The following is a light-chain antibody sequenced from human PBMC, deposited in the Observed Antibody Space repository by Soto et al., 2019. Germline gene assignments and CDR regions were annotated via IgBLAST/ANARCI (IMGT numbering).Light chain of an antibody. CDR2: GAS. CDR3: HQYGSSLWT. CDR1: QSVRNTY. Sequence: IVFTQSPGTLSLSPGERATLSCRVSQSVRNTYLAWYQQKPGQAPRLLIYGASSRATGIPDRFSGSGSGTDFTLTISRLEPEDFAVYYCHQYGSSLWTFGQGTKVDI. J-gene: IGKJ1*01. V-gene: IGKV3-20*01.